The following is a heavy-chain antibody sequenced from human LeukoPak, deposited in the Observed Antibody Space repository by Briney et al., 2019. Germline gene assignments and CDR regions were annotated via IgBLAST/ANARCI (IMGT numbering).Heavy chain of an antibody. D-gene: IGHD2-2*01. J-gene: IGHJ4*02. CDR2: ISGSGGST. V-gene: IGHV3-23*01. Sequence: GGSLRLSCAASGFTFSSYAMSWVRQAPGKGLEWVSAISGSGGSTYYADSVKGRFTISRDNSKNTLYLQMNSLRAEDTAVYYCAKIQGYRSSTSCYAMWFDYWGQGTLVTVSS. CDR3: AKIQGYRSSTSCYAMWFDY. CDR1: GFTFSSYA.